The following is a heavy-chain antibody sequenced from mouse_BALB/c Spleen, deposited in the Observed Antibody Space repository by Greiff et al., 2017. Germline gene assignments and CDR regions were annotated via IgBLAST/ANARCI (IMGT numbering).Heavy chain of an antibody. Sequence: EVQLQQSGAELVRPGALVKLSCKASGFNIKDYYMHWVKQRPEQGLEWIGWIDPENGNTIYDPKFQGKASITADTSSNTAYLQLSSLTSEDTAVYYCARITTTLYYFDYWGQGTTLTVSS. CDR1: GFNIKDYY. J-gene: IGHJ2*01. CDR2: IDPENGNT. CDR3: ARITTTLYYFDY. V-gene: IGHV14-1*02. D-gene: IGHD1-1*01.